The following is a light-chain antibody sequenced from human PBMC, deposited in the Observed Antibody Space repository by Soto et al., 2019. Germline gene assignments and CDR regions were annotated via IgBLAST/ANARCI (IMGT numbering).Light chain of an antibody. J-gene: IGLJ1*01. V-gene: IGLV2-8*01. CDR1: SSDVGGYNY. CDR2: EVN. CDR3: SSYAGSSNV. Sequence: QSALTQPPSASGSPGQSVAISCTGPSSDVGGYNYVSWYQQRPGKAPKLMIYEVNKRPSGVPDRFSGSKSGNTASLTVSGLQAEDDANYYCSSYAGSSNVFGTGTKVTVL.